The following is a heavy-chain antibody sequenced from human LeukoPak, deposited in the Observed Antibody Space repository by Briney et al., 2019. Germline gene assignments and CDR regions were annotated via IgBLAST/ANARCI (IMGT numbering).Heavy chain of an antibody. CDR1: GFTFSSYA. J-gene: IGHJ4*02. D-gene: IGHD3-3*01. V-gene: IGHV3-64*04. Sequence: GGSLRLSCSASGFTFSSYAMRWVRQAPGGGLEYISAISSDGDNTYFTDSVKGRFTISRDIAKNTLYLQMNSLRAEDTGVYYCAKDHYWSIDYWGRGTLVTVSS. CDR2: ISSDGDNT. CDR3: AKDHYWSIDY.